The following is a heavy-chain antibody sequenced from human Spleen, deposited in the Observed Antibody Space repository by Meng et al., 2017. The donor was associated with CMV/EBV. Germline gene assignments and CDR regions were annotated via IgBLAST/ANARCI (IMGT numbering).Heavy chain of an antibody. CDR2: ISSSGSTI. Sequence: SCAASVFTVSSNYMSWVRQAPGKGLEWVSYISSSGSTIYYADSMKGRFIISRDNAKKSLYLQMNSLRAEDTAVYYCARQGVGAGYAAGLPYGLDVWGRGTTVTVSS. D-gene: IGHD2-2*01. CDR3: ARQGVGAGYAAGLPYGLDV. CDR1: VFTVSSNY. J-gene: IGHJ6*02. V-gene: IGHV3-48*03.